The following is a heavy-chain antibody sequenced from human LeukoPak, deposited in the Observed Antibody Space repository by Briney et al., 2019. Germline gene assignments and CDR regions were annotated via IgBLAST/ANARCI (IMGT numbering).Heavy chain of an antibody. V-gene: IGHV4-59*08. D-gene: IGHD3-9*01. J-gene: IGHJ3*02. CDR2: ISYSGST. CDR3: ARQGYDILTGYIDAFDI. Sequence: PSETLSLTCTVSGGSISSYYWSWIRQPPGKGLEWIGYISYSGSTNYNPSLKSRVTISIDTSKNQFSLRLRSVTAADTAIYYCARQGYDILTGYIDAFDIWGQGTMVTVSS. CDR1: GGSISSYY.